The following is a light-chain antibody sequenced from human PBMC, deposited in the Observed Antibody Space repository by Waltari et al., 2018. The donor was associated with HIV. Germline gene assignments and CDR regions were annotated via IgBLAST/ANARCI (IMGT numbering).Light chain of an antibody. CDR1: SSDVGGYNY. CDR2: EVS. CDR3: SSYAGSNTHVV. Sequence: QSALTQPPSASGSPGQSVTISCTGTSSDVGGYNYFSWYQQHPGKAPKLMIYEVSKRPSGVPDRFSGSKSGNTASLTVSGLQAEDEADYYCSSYAGSNTHVVFGGGTELTVL. V-gene: IGLV2-8*01. J-gene: IGLJ2*01.